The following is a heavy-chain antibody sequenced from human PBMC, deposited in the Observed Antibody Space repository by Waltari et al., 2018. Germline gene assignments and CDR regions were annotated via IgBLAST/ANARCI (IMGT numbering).Heavy chain of an antibody. J-gene: IGHJ4*02. D-gene: IGHD3-16*01. CDR3: ARDLVHYFDY. CDR2: LYSAGHT. CDR1: GLTLSDND. V-gene: IGHV3-53*01. Sequence: EVQLVESGGGLIQPGGSLRLSCSASGLTLSDNDMSWVRQAPGKGLEWVSVLYSAGHTYYADSVKGRFTISRDSSKNTLYLQMNSLRTEDTAVYYCARDLVHYFDYWGQGTLVTVSS.